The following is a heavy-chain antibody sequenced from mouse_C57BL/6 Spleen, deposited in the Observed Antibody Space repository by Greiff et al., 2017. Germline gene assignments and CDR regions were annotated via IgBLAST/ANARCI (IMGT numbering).Heavy chain of an antibody. CDR1: GYTFTDYY. D-gene: IGHD2-4*01. Sequence: VQGVESGPELVKPGASVKISCKASGYTFTDYYINWVKQRPGQGLEWIGWIYPGSGNTKYNEKFKGKATLTVDTSSSTAYMQLSSLTSEDSAVYFCARFSIYYDYDVHAMDYWGQGTSVTVSS. CDR2: IYPGSGNT. CDR3: ARFSIYYDYDVHAMDY. V-gene: IGHV1-84*01. J-gene: IGHJ4*01.